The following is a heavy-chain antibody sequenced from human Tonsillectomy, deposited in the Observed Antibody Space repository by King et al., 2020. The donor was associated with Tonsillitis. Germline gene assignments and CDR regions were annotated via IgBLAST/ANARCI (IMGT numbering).Heavy chain of an antibody. J-gene: IGHJ4*02. CDR2: LSYDGSNK. Sequence: VQLVESGGGVVQPGRSLRLSCAASGFTFSSYAMHWVRQAPGKGLEWVAVLSYDGSNKYYADSVKGRFTISRDNSKNTLYLQMNSLRAEDTAVYYCARGIAVAGTVDYWGQGTLVSVSS. CDR3: ARGIAVAGTVDY. CDR1: GFTFSSYA. V-gene: IGHV3-30*04. D-gene: IGHD6-19*01.